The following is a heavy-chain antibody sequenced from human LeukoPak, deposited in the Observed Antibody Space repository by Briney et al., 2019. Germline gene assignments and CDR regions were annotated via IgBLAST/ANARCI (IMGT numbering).Heavy chain of an antibody. CDR1: GFTFSDHA. CDR3: ARGVPTAMVLRNYYGMDV. D-gene: IGHD5-18*01. J-gene: IGHJ6*02. Sequence: GGSLRLSCTASGFTFSDHAMHWVRQAPGKGLEWVTVISYHARDQFYADSVKGRFTVSRDNSRNILYLQMNSLRVEDSAVYYCARGVPTAMVLRNYYGMDVWGQGTTVTVSS. CDR2: ISYHARDQ. V-gene: IGHV3-30*04.